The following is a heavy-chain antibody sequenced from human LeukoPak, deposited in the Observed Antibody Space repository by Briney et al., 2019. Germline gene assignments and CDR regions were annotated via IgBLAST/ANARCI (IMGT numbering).Heavy chain of an antibody. CDR1: GYTFTSYD. Sequence: ASVKVSCKASGYTFTSYDIIWVRQASGQGLEWMGWMNPNSGHTGYAQKFQGRVTMTRTTSISTAYMELTSLTSEDSAVYYCAKSIVGVRKRNDYWGQGTLVTVSS. CDR3: AKSIVGVRKRNDY. V-gene: IGHV1-8*01. J-gene: IGHJ4*02. D-gene: IGHD1-26*01. CDR2: MNPNSGHT.